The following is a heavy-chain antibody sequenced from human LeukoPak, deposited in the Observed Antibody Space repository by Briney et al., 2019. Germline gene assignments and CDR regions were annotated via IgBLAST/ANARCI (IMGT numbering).Heavy chain of an antibody. Sequence: SVKVSCKVSVGTFSSYAISWVRQAPGQGLEWMGGVIPIFGTANYAQKFQGRVTITADKSTSTAYMELSSLRSEDTAVYYCARDGFYDRNDAFDIWGQGTMVTVSS. CDR2: VIPIFGTA. V-gene: IGHV1-69*06. J-gene: IGHJ3*02. D-gene: IGHD3-22*01. CDR1: VGTFSSYA. CDR3: ARDGFYDRNDAFDI.